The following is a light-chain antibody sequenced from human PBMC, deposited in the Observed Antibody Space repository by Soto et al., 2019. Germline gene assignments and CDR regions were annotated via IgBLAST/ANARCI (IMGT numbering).Light chain of an antibody. CDR1: QDIKTY. J-gene: IGKJ2*01. CDR2: GTF. CDR3: QQYLSTPPT. V-gene: IGKV1-9*01. Sequence: IQLTQSPSSLSASVGDRVSITCRASQDIKTYLAWYQQKQGKAPKLLISGTFTLQSGVPSRFNGSGSGTDFTLTISRLQPEDFATYYCQQYLSTPPTFGQGTNLEIK.